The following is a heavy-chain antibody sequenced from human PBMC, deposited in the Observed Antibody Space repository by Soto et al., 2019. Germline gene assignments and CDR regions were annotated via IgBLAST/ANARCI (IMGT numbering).Heavy chain of an antibody. CDR2: IYHSGRT. V-gene: IGHV4-4*02. CDR3: AGIYVSGGICHSYVMDI. CDR1: GGSINNGNS. D-gene: IGHD6-19*01. Sequence: QVQLQESGPGLVKPSGTLSLTCDVSGGSINNGNSWSWVRQSPARGLEWIGEIYHSGRTDYNPSLKSRVTISVDRSNDQFSMKLSAVTAADTAIYYCAGIYVSGGICHSYVMDIWGQWTTVTVS. J-gene: IGHJ6*02.